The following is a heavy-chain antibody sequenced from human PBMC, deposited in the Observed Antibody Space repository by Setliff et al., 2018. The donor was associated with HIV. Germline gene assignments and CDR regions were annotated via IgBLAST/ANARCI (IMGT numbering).Heavy chain of an antibody. Sequence: SETLSLTCAVYGGSFSGYYWRWIRQPPGKGLEWIGEINQSGTTNYNPSLKSRVTISVDTSKNQFSLKLSSVTAADTAVYYCARTNYGSRMSPLWGQGTMVTVSS. CDR1: GGSFSGYY. CDR3: ARTNYGSRMSPL. V-gene: IGHV4-34*01. J-gene: IGHJ3*01. D-gene: IGHD3-10*01. CDR2: INQSGTT.